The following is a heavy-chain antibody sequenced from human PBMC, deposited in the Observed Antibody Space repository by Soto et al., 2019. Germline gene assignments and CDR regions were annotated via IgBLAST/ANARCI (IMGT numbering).Heavy chain of an antibody. CDR1: GYTFTSYG. Sequence: QVQLVQSGGEVKKPGASVKVSCKASGYTFTSYGISWVRQAPGQGLEGMGWINAYNGNTNYAQKVQGRVTMTTDTSTSKAYMELRSLRSDDTAVYYWARDVGYGLIDGWGQGTLVTVSS. J-gene: IGHJ4*02. CDR3: ARDVGYGLIDG. V-gene: IGHV1-18*01. D-gene: IGHD5-18*01. CDR2: INAYNGNT.